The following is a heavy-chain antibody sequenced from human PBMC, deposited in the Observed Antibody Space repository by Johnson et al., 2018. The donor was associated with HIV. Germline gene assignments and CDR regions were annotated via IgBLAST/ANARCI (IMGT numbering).Heavy chain of an antibody. CDR2: ISYDGSNK. D-gene: IGHD1-26*01. CDR1: GFNFSSYD. J-gene: IGHJ3*02. Sequence: QVQLVESGGGVVQPGGSLRLSCVVSGFNFSSYDIDWVRQAPGKGLEWLAAISYDGSNKYYVDSVKGRFTISRDNAKNSLYLQMNSLRAEDTAVYYCARDSGSYQGAFDIWGQGTIVTVSS. V-gene: IGHV3-30*03. CDR3: ARDSGSYQGAFDI.